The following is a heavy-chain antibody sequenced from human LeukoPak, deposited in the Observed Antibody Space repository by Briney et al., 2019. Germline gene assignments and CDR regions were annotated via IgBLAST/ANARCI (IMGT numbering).Heavy chain of an antibody. V-gene: IGHV4-59*01. CDR1: GGAINSYY. D-gene: IGHD3-22*01. Sequence: PSETLSLTCTVSGGAINSYYWNWIRQPPGKGLEWIGYIYYSGSTNYNPSLKSRVTISVDTSKNQFSLKPSSVTAADTAVYYCVREYFYDSKGAFDIWGQGTMVTVSS. J-gene: IGHJ3*02. CDR2: IYYSGST. CDR3: VREYFYDSKGAFDI.